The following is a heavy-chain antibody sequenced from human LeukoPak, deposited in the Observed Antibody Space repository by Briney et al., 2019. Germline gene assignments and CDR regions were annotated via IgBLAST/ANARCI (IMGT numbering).Heavy chain of an antibody. V-gene: IGHV4-59*11. CDR1: DGSISSHC. CDR3: ARSSPSWGYYYGMDV. CDR2: MDHSGST. Sequence: SEILSLTCTVSDGSISSHCWTWLRQPPGKGLEWIGYMDHSGSTNYNPSLKSRVTISVDTSKNQFSLKLSSVTAADTAVYYCARSSPSWGYYYGMDVWGQGTKVTVSS. J-gene: IGHJ6*02. D-gene: IGHD2-2*01.